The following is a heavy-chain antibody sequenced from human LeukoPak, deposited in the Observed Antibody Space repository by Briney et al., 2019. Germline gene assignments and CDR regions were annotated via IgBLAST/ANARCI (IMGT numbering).Heavy chain of an antibody. Sequence: PSETLSLTCAVSGGSISSSNWWSWVRQPPGKGLEWIGEIYHSGSTNYNPSLKSRVTISVDKSKYQFSLKLSSVTAADTAVYYCARAVYSSSWYYFDYWGQGTLVTVSS. CDR2: IYHSGST. D-gene: IGHD6-13*01. J-gene: IGHJ4*02. CDR1: GGSISSSNW. V-gene: IGHV4-4*02. CDR3: ARAVYSSSWYYFDY.